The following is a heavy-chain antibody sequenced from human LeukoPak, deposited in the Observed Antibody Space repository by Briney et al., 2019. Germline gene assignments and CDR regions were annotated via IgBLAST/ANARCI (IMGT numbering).Heavy chain of an antibody. CDR3: ARASEGIGYFDT. V-gene: IGHV1-69*04. D-gene: IGHD3-16*01. J-gene: IGHJ4*02. CDR2: IIPILGIA. Sequence: SVKVSCKASGGTFSSYAISWVRQAPGQGLEWMGRIIPILGIANYAQKFQGRVTITADKSTSTAYMELSSLRSEDTAVYYCARASEGIGYFDTWGRGSLVTVSS. CDR1: GGTFSSYA.